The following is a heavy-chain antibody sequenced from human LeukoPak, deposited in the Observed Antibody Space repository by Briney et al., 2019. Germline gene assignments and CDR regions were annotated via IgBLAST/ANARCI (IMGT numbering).Heavy chain of an antibody. CDR3: AIPPWELLN. D-gene: IGHD1-26*01. CDR1: GFTFSSYT. J-gene: IGHJ4*02. V-gene: IGHV3-23*01. Sequence: GGSLRLSCAASGFTFSSYTMSWVGQAPGKGLDWVAGISDGCGNTYYAASVKGRFTIFRANSKNTLYLQMNSLRAEDTAVYSCAIPPWELLNRGQGTLIAVSS. CDR2: ISDGCGNT.